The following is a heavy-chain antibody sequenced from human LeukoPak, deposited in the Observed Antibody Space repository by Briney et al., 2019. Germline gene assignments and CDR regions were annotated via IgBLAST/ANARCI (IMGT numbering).Heavy chain of an antibody. V-gene: IGHV3-23*01. CDR2: ITNRGDGT. CDR1: GFTFSNFD. J-gene: IGHJ4*02. CDR3: AKDARRTSGWYYFDS. D-gene: IGHD6-19*01. Sequence: GGSLRLSCTASGFTFSNFDMGWVRQAPGKGLEWVSAITNRGDGTYFADSVKGRVTISRDNSKDTLYLKLNSLRDDDTAVYYCAKDARRTSGWYYFDSWGQGTLVTVSS.